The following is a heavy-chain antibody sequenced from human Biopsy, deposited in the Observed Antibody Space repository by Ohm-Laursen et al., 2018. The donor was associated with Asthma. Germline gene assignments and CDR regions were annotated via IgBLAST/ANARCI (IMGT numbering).Heavy chain of an antibody. J-gene: IGHJ6*02. D-gene: IGHD5-12*01. V-gene: IGHV3-33*01. Sequence: SLRLSCAASGFTFSRYGMHWVRQAPGKGLEWVAVIWYDGGNKYYADFVKGRFIISRDNSKNTLYLQMNSLRAEDTAVYYCARDIVATMIGYYYYGMDVWGQGTTVTVSS. CDR2: IWYDGGNK. CDR1: GFTFSRYG. CDR3: ARDIVATMIGYYYYGMDV.